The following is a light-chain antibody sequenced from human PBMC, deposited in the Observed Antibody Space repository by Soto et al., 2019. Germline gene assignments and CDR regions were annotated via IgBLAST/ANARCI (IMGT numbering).Light chain of an antibody. V-gene: IGKV3-11*01. Sequence: EIVLTQSPATLSVSPGEGDTLSCRASQCIGTYLAWYRQKPGQAPRLLIYDTSNRATGTPDRFSGSGSGTDFTLTISSLEPEDFAVYYCQHRLNWPWTFGQGTKVEIK. CDR1: QCIGTY. J-gene: IGKJ1*01. CDR3: QHRLNWPWT. CDR2: DTS.